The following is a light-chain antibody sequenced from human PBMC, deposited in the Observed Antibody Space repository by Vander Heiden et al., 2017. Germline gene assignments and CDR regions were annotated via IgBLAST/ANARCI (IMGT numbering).Light chain of an antibody. Sequence: DIQLTQSPSSLSASVGDRVTITCRAYRNINTNLNWYQQTPGKAPRLLLSAASNLQSGVPSRFTGSASGTDFTLTISDLQPEDSAIYYCQQTYRSPRVFGPGTKVGI. J-gene: IGKJ3*01. CDR1: RNINTN. CDR2: AAS. CDR3: QQTYRSPRV. V-gene: IGKV1-39*01.